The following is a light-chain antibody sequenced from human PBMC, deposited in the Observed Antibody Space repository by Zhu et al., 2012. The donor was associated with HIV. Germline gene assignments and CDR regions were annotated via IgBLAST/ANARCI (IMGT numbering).Light chain of an antibody. CDR1: QGISNH. V-gene: IGKV1-9*01. J-gene: IGKJ1*01. Sequence: DIQLTQSPSFLSASVGDRVTITCRASQGISNHLAWYHQKPGKAPKLLIYGASILQSGVPSRFSGSGSGTEFTLTISSLQPDDFAIYYCQQYNTDSETFGQGTKVEIK. CDR3: QQYNTDSET. CDR2: GAS.